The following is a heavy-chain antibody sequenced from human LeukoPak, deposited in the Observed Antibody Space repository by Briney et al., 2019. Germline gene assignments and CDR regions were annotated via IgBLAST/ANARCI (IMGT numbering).Heavy chain of an antibody. Sequence: SETLSLTCTVSGGSISSSSYYWGWIRQTPGKGLEWIGNIYYSGSTYYNPSLKSRVTISVDTSKNQFSLKLSSVTAADTAVYYCATGDTYIDYWGQGTLVTVSS. CDR2: IYYSGST. CDR1: GGSISSSSYY. J-gene: IGHJ4*02. CDR3: ATGDTYIDY. V-gene: IGHV4-39*01. D-gene: IGHD5-18*01.